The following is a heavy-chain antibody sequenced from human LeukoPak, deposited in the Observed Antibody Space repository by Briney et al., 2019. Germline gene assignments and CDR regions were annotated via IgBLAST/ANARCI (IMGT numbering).Heavy chain of an antibody. CDR2: IYSDNT. V-gene: IGHV3-53*01. D-gene: IGHD4/OR15-4a*01. J-gene: IGHJ4*02. Sequence: GGSLRLSCTVSGFTVSSNSMSWVRQAPGKGLEWVSFIYSDNTHYSDSVKGRFTISRDNSENTLYLQMNSLRAEDTAVYYCARRAGAYSHPYDYWGQGTLVTVSS. CDR3: ARRAGAYSHPYDY. CDR1: GFTVSSNS.